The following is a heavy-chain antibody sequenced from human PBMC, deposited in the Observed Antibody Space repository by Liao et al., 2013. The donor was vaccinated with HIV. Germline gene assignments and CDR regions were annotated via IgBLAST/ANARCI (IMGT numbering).Heavy chain of an antibody. Sequence: QVHLQESGPGLVKPSETLSLTCTVSGGSISSYYWSWIRQSPQKGLEWIGYIYYSGNTNYNPSLKSRVTISVDTSRNQFSLKLSSVTAADTAVYYCARSLKLSPFDYWGQGTLVTVSS. J-gene: IGHJ4*02. CDR1: GGSISSYY. CDR2: IYYSGNT. CDR3: ARSLKLSPFDY. V-gene: IGHV4-59*12.